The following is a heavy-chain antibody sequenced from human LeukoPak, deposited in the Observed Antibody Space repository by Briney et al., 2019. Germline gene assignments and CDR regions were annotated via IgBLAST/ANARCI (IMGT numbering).Heavy chain of an antibody. CDR1: GGSFSGYY. J-gene: IGHJ4*02. CDR3: ARALGAFDI. Sequence: SETLSLTCAVYGGSFSGYYWSWIRQPPGKGLEWIGEINHSGSTNYNPSLKSRVTISVDTSKNQFSLKLSSVTAADTAVYYCARALGAFDIWGQGTLVTVSS. D-gene: IGHD3-9*01. CDR2: INHSGST. V-gene: IGHV4-34*01.